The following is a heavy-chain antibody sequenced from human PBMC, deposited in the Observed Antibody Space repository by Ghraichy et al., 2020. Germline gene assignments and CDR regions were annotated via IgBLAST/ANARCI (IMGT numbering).Heavy chain of an antibody. CDR3: ATDAFRGGAH. V-gene: IGHV3-7*01. CDR1: GFTFSVHW. Sequence: GESLNISCAASGFTFSVHWMSWVRQAPGKGLEWVANINKDGSRANYVNSVKGRFTISRDNAKSSLDLQMNSLRAEDTAVYYCATDAFRGGAHWGQGTLVTVSS. J-gene: IGHJ4*02. CDR2: INKDGSRA. D-gene: IGHD3-16*01.